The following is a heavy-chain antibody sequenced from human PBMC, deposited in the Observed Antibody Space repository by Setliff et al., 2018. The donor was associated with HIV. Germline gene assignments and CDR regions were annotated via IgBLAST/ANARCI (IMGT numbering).Heavy chain of an antibody. Sequence: SETLSLTCTVSGGSISSSSYYWGWIRQPPGKGLEWIGSIYNSGTTYYNPSLKSRVTMSVDASKNQFSLNLTSVTAADTAVYYCARVASYDFWSGYLHYFDYWGQGTPVTVSS. CDR1: GGSISSSSYY. D-gene: IGHD3-3*01. V-gene: IGHV4-39*07. CDR2: IYNSGTT. J-gene: IGHJ4*02. CDR3: ARVASYDFWSGYLHYFDY.